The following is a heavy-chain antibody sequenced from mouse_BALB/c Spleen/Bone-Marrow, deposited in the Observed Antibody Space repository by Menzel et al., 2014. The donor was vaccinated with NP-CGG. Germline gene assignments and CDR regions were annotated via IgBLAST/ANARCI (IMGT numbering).Heavy chain of an antibody. V-gene: IGHV1-54*01. CDR2: INPGSGGT. CDR1: GYAFTNYL. D-gene: IGHD2-1*01. J-gene: IGHJ2*01. Sequence: QVTLKECGAELVRPGTSVKVSCKASGYAFTNYLIEWVKQRPGQGLEWIGVINPGSGGTNYNEKFKGKATLTADKSSSTACMQLSSLTTDDSAVYFCARIYYGNYYRGQGATLTVSS. CDR3: ARIYYGNYY.